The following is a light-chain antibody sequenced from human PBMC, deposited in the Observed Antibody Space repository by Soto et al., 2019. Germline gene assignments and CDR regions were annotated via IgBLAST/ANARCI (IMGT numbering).Light chain of an antibody. CDR3: QQSYSSPWT. Sequence: DIQVTQSPSSLSASVGDRVTITCRASQSIFNYLNWYQQKPGKVPKLLIYAASSLQSGVPSRFSGGGAGTDFTLTISSLQPEDFATYYCQQSYSSPWTFGLGTKVEIK. CDR2: AAS. CDR1: QSIFNY. J-gene: IGKJ1*01. V-gene: IGKV1-39*01.